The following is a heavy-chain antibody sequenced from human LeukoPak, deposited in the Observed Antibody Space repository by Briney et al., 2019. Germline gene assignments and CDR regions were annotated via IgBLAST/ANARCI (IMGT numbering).Heavy chain of an antibody. CDR1: RFTFSSYG. V-gene: IGHV3-30*02. CDR2: IPYDGSNK. J-gene: IGHJ3*02. CDR3: AKVSASRELRAFDI. D-gene: IGHD1-26*01. Sequence: GGSLRLSCAASRFTFSSYGMHWVRQAPGKGLEWVAFIPYDGSNKYYADSVKGRFTVSRDNSKNTLYLQMNSLRAEDTAVYYCAKVSASRELRAFDIWGQGTMVTVSS.